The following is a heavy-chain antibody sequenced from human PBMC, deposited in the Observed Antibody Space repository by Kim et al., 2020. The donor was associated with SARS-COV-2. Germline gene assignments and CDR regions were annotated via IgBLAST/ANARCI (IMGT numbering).Heavy chain of an antibody. J-gene: IGHJ4*02. V-gene: IGHV1-24*01. CDR3: ATDEPLVEGGGFDY. Sequence: ASVKVSCKVSGYTLTELSMHWVRQAPGKGLEWMGGFDPEDGETIYAQKFQGRVTMTEDTSTDTAYMELSSLRSEDTAVYYCATDEPLVEGGGFDYWGQGTLVTVSS. CDR2: FDPEDGET. CDR1: GYTLTELS. D-gene: IGHD2-15*01.